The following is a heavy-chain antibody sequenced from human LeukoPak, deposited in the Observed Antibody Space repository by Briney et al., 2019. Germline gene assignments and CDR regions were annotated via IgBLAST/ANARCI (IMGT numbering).Heavy chain of an antibody. D-gene: IGHD3-3*01. Sequence: SETLSLTCTVSGVSVSSGSYSWSWIRQPPGKGLEWIGYIYHSGSTYYDPSLKSRVTISVDRSKNQFSLKLSSVTAADTAVYYCAGTSYDFWSGYYNHAFDIWGQGTMVTVSS. J-gene: IGHJ3*02. V-gene: IGHV4-30-2*01. CDR3: AGTSYDFWSGYYNHAFDI. CDR1: GVSVSSGSYS. CDR2: IYHSGST.